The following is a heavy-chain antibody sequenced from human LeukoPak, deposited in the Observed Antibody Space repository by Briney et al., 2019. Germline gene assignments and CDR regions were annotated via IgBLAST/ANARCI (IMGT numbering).Heavy chain of an antibody. D-gene: IGHD5/OR15-5a*01. Sequence: SVKVSCKASGGTFSIYAISWVRQAPGQGLEWMGGTIPMFGTANYAQKFQGRVTITTDESTSTTYMELSSLKSEDTAVYYCARARGIYEGYFDLWGRGTLVTVSS. V-gene: IGHV1-69*05. J-gene: IGHJ2*01. CDR1: GGTFSIYA. CDR2: TIPMFGTA. CDR3: ARARGIYEGYFDL.